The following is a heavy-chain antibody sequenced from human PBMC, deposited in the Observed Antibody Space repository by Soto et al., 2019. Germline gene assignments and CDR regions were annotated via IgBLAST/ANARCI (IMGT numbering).Heavy chain of an antibody. J-gene: IGHJ3*02. CDR2: MYYSGSS. CDR1: GGSMSPYY. CDR3: ARGYYDSSGYSAFDI. Sequence: PSETLSLTCTVSGGSMSPYYWSWIRQPPGKGLEWIGYMYYSGSSNYSPSLKSRVTMSVDTSKNQLSLKLTSVTAADTAVYYCARGYYDSSGYSAFDIWGQGTMVT. V-gene: IGHV4-59*01. D-gene: IGHD3-22*01.